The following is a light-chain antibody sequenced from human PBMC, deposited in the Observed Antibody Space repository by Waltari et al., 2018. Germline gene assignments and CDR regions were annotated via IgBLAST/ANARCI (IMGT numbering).Light chain of an antibody. Sequence: QSALTQPASVSGSPGQSITISCSGTDRAVGPYDFVSWYQQHPGKAPHLIIYEVSNRPSGISNRFSASKSGNTASLTISGLQAEDEADYYCSSYTTSSAPGVFGTGTRVTVL. CDR3: SSYTTSSAPGV. CDR2: EVS. CDR1: DRAVGPYDF. V-gene: IGLV2-14*01. J-gene: IGLJ1*01.